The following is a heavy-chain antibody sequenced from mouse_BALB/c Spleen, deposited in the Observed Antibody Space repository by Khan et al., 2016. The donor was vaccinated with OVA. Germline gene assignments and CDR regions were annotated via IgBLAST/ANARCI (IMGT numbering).Heavy chain of an antibody. D-gene: IGHD3-2*02. V-gene: IGHV1S132*01. CDR1: GYIFTSYW. CDR3: AREEALYYFDY. CDR2: IYPGTGNT. Sequence: VQLQQSGTELVKPGASVKLSCKTSGYIFTSYWIHWVKQRSGQGLEWIARIYPGTGNTYYSEKFNGKASLTADKSSSTAYMHLSSLKSEDSAVYFCAREEALYYFDYWGQGTTLTVSS. J-gene: IGHJ2*01.